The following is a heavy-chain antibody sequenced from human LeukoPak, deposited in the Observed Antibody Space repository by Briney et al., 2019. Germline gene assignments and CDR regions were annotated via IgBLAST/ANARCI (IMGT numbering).Heavy chain of an antibody. Sequence: PSETLSLTCTVSGGSISSYYWSWIRQPAGKGLEWIGRIYTSGSTNYNPSLKSRVTMSVDTSKNQFSLKLSSVTAADTAVYYCARGYYDFWSDSNWFDPWGQGTLVTVSS. CDR1: GGSISSYY. CDR2: IYTSGST. D-gene: IGHD3-3*01. CDR3: ARGYYDFWSDSNWFDP. V-gene: IGHV4-4*07. J-gene: IGHJ5*02.